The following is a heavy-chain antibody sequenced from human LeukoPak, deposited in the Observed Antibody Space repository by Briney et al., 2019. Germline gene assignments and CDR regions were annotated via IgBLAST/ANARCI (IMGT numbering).Heavy chain of an antibody. CDR3: ARALYYYDSSGYSGDY. D-gene: IGHD3-22*01. J-gene: IGHJ4*02. CDR1: GFTFSSYA. Sequence: GGSLRLSCAASGFTFSSYAMSWVRQAPGKGLEWVSAISGSGGSTYYADSVKGRFTISRDNSKNTLYLQMNSLGAEDTAVYYCARALYYYDSSGYSGDYWGQGTLVTVSS. V-gene: IGHV3-23*01. CDR2: ISGSGGST.